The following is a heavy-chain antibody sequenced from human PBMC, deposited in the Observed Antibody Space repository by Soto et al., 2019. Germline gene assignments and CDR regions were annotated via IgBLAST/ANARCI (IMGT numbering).Heavy chain of an antibody. CDR1: GYTFTSYG. CDR2: ISAYNGNT. J-gene: IGHJ6*02. V-gene: IGHV1-18*01. Sequence: ASVKVSCKASGYTFTSYGISWVRQAPGQGLEWMGWISAYNGNTNYAQKLQGRVTMTTDTSTNTAYMELRSLRSDDTAVYYCARKPSSSWSPNYYGMDVWGQGTTVTVSS. CDR3: ARKPSSSWSPNYYGMDV. D-gene: IGHD6-13*01.